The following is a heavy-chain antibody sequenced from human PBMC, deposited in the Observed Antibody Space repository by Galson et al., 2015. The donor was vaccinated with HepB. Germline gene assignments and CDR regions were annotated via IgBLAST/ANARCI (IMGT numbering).Heavy chain of an antibody. D-gene: IGHD4-11*01. CDR1: GYSFTSYW. J-gene: IGHJ5*02. V-gene: IGHV5-10-1*01. Sequence: QSGAEVKKPGESLRISCKGSGYSFTSYWISWVRQMPGKGLEWMERIDPSDSYTNYSPSFQGHVTISADKSISTAYLQWSSLKASDTAMYYCANGSNYEGVDNWFDPWGQGTLVTVSS. CDR3: ANGSNYEGVDNWFDP. CDR2: IDPSDSYT.